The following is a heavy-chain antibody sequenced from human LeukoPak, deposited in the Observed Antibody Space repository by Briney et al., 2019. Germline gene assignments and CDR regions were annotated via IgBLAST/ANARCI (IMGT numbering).Heavy chain of an antibody. CDR1: GYTFTSYG. J-gene: IGHJ4*02. V-gene: IGHV1-18*01. CDR3: ARDGIRYFDWLFHHYYFDY. CDR2: VSAYNGNT. D-gene: IGHD3-9*01. Sequence: ASVKVSCKASGYTFTSYGISWVRQAPGQGLEWMGWVSAYNGNTNYAQKLQGRVTMTTDTSTSTAYMELRSLRSDDTAVFFCARDGIRYFDWLFHHYYFDYWGQGTLVTVSS.